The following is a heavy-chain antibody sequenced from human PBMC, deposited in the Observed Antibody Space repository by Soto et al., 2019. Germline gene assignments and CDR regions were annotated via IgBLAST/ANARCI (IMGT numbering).Heavy chain of an antibody. D-gene: IGHD4-17*01. J-gene: IGHJ4*02. V-gene: IGHV1-69*13. CDR3: ARDLDYGDWVFDY. Sequence: SVKVSFKASGSTFSSYAISWVRQAPGQGLEWMGGIIPIFGTANYAQKLQGRVTITADESTSTAYMELSSLRSEDTAVYYCARDLDYGDWVFDYWGQGTLLTVSS. CDR1: GSTFSSYA. CDR2: IIPIFGTA.